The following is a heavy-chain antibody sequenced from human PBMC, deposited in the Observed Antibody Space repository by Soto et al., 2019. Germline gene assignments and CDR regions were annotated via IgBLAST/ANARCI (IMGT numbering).Heavy chain of an antibody. CDR3: ARSATVTTCSFEDY. CDR1: GGSISSYY. Sequence: PSETLSLTCTVSGGSISSYYWTWIRQPPGKGLEWIGYIYYSGSTNYNPSLKSRVTISVATSKTQFSLKLSSVTAADTAVYYCARSATVTTCSFEDYWGQGTLVTVSS. V-gene: IGHV4-59*08. CDR2: IYYSGST. D-gene: IGHD4-17*01. J-gene: IGHJ4*02.